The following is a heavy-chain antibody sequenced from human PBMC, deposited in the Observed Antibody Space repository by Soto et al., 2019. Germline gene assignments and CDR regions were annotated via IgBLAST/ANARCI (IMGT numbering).Heavy chain of an antibody. Sequence: QVQLQESGPGLVKPSETLSLTCTVSGGSISSYYWSWIRQPPGQGLEWIGYIYYSGSTNYNPSLKSRVTIPVDTSKNQFSLKLSSVTAADTAVYYCARGFGPADYGDPDYWGQGTLVTVSS. CDR1: GGSISSYY. D-gene: IGHD4-17*01. CDR3: ARGFGPADYGDPDY. CDR2: IYYSGST. J-gene: IGHJ4*02. V-gene: IGHV4-59*01.